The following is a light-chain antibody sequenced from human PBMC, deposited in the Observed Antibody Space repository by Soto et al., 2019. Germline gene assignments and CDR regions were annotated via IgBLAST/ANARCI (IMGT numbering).Light chain of an antibody. V-gene: IGLV1-44*01. CDR1: SSNIETNT. Sequence: QSVLTQPPSASGTPGQRVTISCSGSSSNIETNTVDWYQHLPGTAPKVLIFNNNQRPSGVPDRISGSKSGTSASLAISGLQSEDEADYYCAVWDDSLSGMVFGGGTQLTVL. J-gene: IGLJ2*01. CDR3: AVWDDSLSGMV. CDR2: NNN.